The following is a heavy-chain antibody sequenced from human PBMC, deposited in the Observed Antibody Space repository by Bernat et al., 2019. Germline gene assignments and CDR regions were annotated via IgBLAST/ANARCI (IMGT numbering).Heavy chain of an antibody. Sequence: EVQLVESGGGLVKPGVSLRLSCAASGFTFSNAWMSWVRQAPGKGLEWVGRIKSKTDGGTTDYAAPVKGRFTISRDDSKNTLYLQMNSLKTEDTAVYYCTTALAAGVFDYWGQGTLVTVSS. D-gene: IGHD6-13*01. V-gene: IGHV3-15*01. CDR1: GFTFSNAW. CDR3: TTALAAGVFDY. J-gene: IGHJ4*02. CDR2: IKSKTDGGTT.